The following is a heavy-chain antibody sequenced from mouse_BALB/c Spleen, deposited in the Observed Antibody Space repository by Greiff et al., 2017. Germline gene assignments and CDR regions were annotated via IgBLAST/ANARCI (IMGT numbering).Heavy chain of an antibody. CDR3: ARGRGAMDY. Sequence: EVQGVESGGGLVKPGGSLKLSCAASGFTFSSYAMSWVRQSPEKRLEWVAEISSGGSYTYYQDTVTGRFTISRANAKNTLYLEMSSLRSEDTAMYYCARGRGAMDYWGQGTSVTVAS. V-gene: IGHV5-9-4*01. CDR2: ISSGGSYT. CDR1: GFTFSSYA. J-gene: IGHJ4*01.